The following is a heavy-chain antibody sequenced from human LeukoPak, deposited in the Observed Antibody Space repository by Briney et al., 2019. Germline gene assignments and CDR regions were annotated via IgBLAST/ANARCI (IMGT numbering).Heavy chain of an antibody. CDR2: ISGSGGST. CDR3: TRRLVVVPAAIRDY. V-gene: IGHV3-23*01. CDR1: GFTFSSYA. J-gene: IGHJ4*02. Sequence: PGGSLRLSCAASGFTFSSYAMSWVRQAPGKGLEWVSAISGSGGSTYYADSVKGRFTISRDNSKNTLYLQMNSLRAEDTAVYYCTRRLVVVPAAIRDYWGQGTLVTVS. D-gene: IGHD2-2*02.